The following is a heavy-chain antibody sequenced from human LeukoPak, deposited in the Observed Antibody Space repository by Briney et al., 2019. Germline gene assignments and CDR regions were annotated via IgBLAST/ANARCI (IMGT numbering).Heavy chain of an antibody. V-gene: IGHV3-48*04. D-gene: IGHD3-10*02. CDR2: ISSSGSTI. Sequence: PGRSLRLSCAASGFTFSNYGIHWVRQAPGKGLEWVSYISSSGSTIYYADSVKGRFTISRDNAKNSLYLQMNSLRAEDTAVYYCAELGITMIGGVWGKGTTVTISS. CDR3: AELGITMIGGV. CDR1: GFTFSNYG. J-gene: IGHJ6*04.